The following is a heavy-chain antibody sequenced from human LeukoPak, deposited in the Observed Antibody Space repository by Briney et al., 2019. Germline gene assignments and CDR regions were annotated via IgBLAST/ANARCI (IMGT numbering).Heavy chain of an antibody. D-gene: IGHD3-3*02. CDR1: GFTFSSYA. V-gene: IGHV3-23*01. J-gene: IGHJ4*02. CDR2: ISGSGGST. CDR3: AKDSKAVIYYFDY. Sequence: GGSLRLSCAASGFTFSSYAMSWVRQAPGKGLEWVSAISGSGGSTYYVDSVKGRFTISRDNSKNTLYLQMNSLRAEDTAVYYCAKDSKAVIYYFDYWGQGTLVTVSS.